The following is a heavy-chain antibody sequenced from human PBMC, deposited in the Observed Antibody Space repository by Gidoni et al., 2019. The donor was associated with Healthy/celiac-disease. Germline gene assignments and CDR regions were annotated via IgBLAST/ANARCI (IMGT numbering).Heavy chain of an antibody. Sequence: QLQLQESGPGLVKPSETLSLTCTVSGGSISSSSYYWGWIRQPPGKGLEWIGSIYYSGSTYYNPSLKSRVTISVDTSKNQFSLKLSSVTAADTAVYYCARRSSSWYIDYWGQGTLVTVSS. CDR3: ARRSSSWYIDY. D-gene: IGHD6-13*01. CDR1: GGSISSSSYY. J-gene: IGHJ4*02. CDR2: IYYSGST. V-gene: IGHV4-39*01.